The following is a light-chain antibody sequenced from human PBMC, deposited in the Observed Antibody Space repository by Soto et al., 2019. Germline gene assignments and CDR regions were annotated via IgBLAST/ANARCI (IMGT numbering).Light chain of an antibody. CDR3: SSYTSTNIPI. CDR1: SSDVGGCDY. Sequence: QSVLTQPASVSGSPGQSITISCTGTSSDVGGCDYVSWYQHHPGKAPKLMIFDVSHRPSGVSDRFSGSKSGNTASLTISGLQAEDEADYYCSSYTSTNIPIFGGGTQLTVL. CDR2: DVS. V-gene: IGLV2-14*03. J-gene: IGLJ7*01.